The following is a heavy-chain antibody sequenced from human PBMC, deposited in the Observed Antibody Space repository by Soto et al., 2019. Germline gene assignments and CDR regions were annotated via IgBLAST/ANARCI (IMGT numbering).Heavy chain of an antibody. D-gene: IGHD5-18*01. CDR1: GGSISSYY. J-gene: IGHJ6*02. V-gene: IGHV4-59*01. CDR3: ARGGRYGSPYYYFYGMDV. Sequence: SETLSLTCTASGGSISSYYWTWIRQPPGKGLEWIGYIYYSGITNYNPSLKSRVTISVDTSKNQFSLKLSSVTAADTAVYYCARGGRYGSPYYYFYGMDVWGQGTTVTVSS. CDR2: IYYSGIT.